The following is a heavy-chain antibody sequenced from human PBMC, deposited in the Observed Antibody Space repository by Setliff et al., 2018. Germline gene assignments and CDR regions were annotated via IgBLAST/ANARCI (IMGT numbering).Heavy chain of an antibody. Sequence: LRLSCAASGFTVSSNYMSWVRQAPGKGLEWVSVIYSGGSTYYADSVKGRFTISRDNSKNTLYLQMNSLRAEDTAVYYCARERRYYGSGSYYNASFDYWGQGTLVTVS. CDR1: GFTVSSNY. J-gene: IGHJ4*02. V-gene: IGHV3-66*01. CDR2: IYSGGST. D-gene: IGHD3-10*01. CDR3: ARERRYYGSGSYYNASFDY.